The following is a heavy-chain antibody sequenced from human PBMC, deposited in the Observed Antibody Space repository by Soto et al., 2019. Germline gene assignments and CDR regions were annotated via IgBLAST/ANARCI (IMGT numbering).Heavy chain of an antibody. V-gene: IGHV3-13*01. CDR2: IGTAGDT. CDR1: GFTFSSYD. CDR3: ARMSGYRSPLFGLDV. D-gene: IGHD5-12*01. J-gene: IGHJ6*04. Sequence: HPGGSLRLSCAASGFTFSSYDMHWVRQATGKGLGWVSAIGTAGDTYYPGSVKGRFTISRENAKNSLYLQMNSLRAGDTAVYYCARMSGYRSPLFGLDVWGKGTTVTVSS.